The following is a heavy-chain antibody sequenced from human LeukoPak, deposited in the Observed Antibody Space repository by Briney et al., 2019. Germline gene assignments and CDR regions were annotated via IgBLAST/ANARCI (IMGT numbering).Heavy chain of an antibody. D-gene: IGHD2-21*01. CDR1: GFTFSSYA. CDR3: AGGAYCGGDCYRSAFDI. V-gene: IGHV3-23*01. Sequence: GGSLRLSCAASGFTFSSYAMSWVRQAPGKGLEWVSAISGSGGSTYYADSVKGRFTISRDNSKNTLYLQMNSLRAEDTAVYYCAGGAYCGGDCYRSAFDIWGQGTMVTVSS. CDR2: ISGSGGST. J-gene: IGHJ3*02.